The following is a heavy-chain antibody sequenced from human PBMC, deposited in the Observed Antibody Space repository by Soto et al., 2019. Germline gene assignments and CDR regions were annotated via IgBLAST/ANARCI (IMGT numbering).Heavy chain of an antibody. CDR1: GGSISSSNW. CDR3: ASRSGYGFS. D-gene: IGHD5-12*01. J-gene: IGHJ4*02. V-gene: IGHV4-4*02. CDR2: INESGST. Sequence: QLQLQESGPGLVKPSGTLSLTCAVSGGSISSSNWWKWIRQPPGKGLEWIGEINESGSTNYNSSLKSRVAISIDRSANQFSLTLISVTAADTAVYYCASRSGYGFSWGQGTLVTVSS.